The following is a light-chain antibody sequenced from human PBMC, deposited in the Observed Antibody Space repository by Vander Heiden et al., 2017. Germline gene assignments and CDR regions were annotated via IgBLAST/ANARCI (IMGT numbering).Light chain of an antibody. Sequence: QSALTQPASVSGSPGQSITISCTGTSSDIGDVSWYQHHPGKAPQLIIYGVNSRPSRVSNRVSASKSGNTASLTISGLQAEDEADYYCSSHTTGTTLEIGGGTKVTVL. CDR1: SSDIGD. CDR3: SSHTTGTTLE. J-gene: IGLJ2*01. V-gene: IGLV2-14*01. CDR2: GVN.